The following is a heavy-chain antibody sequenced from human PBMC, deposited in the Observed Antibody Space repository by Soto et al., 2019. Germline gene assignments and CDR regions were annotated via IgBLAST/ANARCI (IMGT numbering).Heavy chain of an antibody. CDR2: IYVGDSDT. J-gene: IGHJ4*02. V-gene: IGHV5-51*01. CDR1: ESSFTKYW. CDR3: ARLLNIFDFDY. Sequence: GESLKISCKGSESSFTKYWIGWVRQMPGKGLEWMGIIYVGDSDTRYSPSFQGQVTISADKSITTAYLQWSSLKASDTAIYYCARLLNIFDFDYWGQGTLVTVSS.